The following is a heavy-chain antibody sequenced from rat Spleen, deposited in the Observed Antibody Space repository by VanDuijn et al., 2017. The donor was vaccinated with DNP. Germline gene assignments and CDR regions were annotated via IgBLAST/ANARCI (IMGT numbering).Heavy chain of an antibody. Sequence: QVQLKESGPGLVQPSQTLSLTCTVSGFSLTSYNVHWVRQPPGTGLEWMGVMWSDGDTSYNSPLKSRLSISRDTSKSQVFLKMNSLQNEDSAIYFCTREGRTMVVGFLDYWGRGVMVTVSS. D-gene: IGHD1-12*02. CDR2: MWSDGDT. J-gene: IGHJ2*01. CDR3: TREGRTMVVGFLDY. CDR1: GFSLTSYN. V-gene: IGHV2-32*01.